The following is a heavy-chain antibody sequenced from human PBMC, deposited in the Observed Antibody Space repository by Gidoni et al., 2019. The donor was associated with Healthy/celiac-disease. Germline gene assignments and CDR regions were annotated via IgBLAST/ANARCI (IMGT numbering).Heavy chain of an antibody. CDR3: AKDKARYCSGGSCLYYYGMDV. D-gene: IGHD2-15*01. Sequence: EVQLLESGGGWVQPGGSLRLSCAASGSPFSSYALSWVRQAPGKGLEWVSAISGSGGSTYYADSVKGRFTISRDNSKNTLYLQMNFLRAEDTAVYYCAKDKARYCSGGSCLYYYGMDVWGQGTTVTVSS. V-gene: IGHV3-23*01. CDR1: GSPFSSYA. J-gene: IGHJ6*02. CDR2: ISGSGGST.